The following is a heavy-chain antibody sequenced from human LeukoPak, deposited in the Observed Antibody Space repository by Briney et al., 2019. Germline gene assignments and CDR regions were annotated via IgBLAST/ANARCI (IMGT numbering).Heavy chain of an antibody. Sequence: ASVKVSCKASGYTFTSYGISWVRQAPGQGLEWMGWISAYNGNTNYAQKLQGRVTMTTDTSTSTAYMELRGLRSDDTAVYYCARAPLIVVVPAAKMDVWGKGTTVTVSS. CDR1: GYTFTSYG. CDR3: ARAPLIVVVPAAKMDV. CDR2: ISAYNGNT. V-gene: IGHV1-18*01. D-gene: IGHD2-2*01. J-gene: IGHJ6*04.